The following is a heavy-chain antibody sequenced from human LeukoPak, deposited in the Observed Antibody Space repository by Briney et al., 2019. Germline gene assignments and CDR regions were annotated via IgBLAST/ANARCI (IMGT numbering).Heavy chain of an antibody. CDR1: GGSFSGYY. CDR3: ASYMITFGGVIADAFDI. V-gene: IGHV4-30-4*08. J-gene: IGHJ3*02. CDR2: IYYSGST. D-gene: IGHD3-16*02. Sequence: SETLSLTCAVYGGSFSGYYWSWIREPPGKGVEWIGYIYYSGSTYYNPSLKSPVTISVDTSKNQFSLKLSSVTAADTAVYYCASYMITFGGVIADAFDIWGQGTMVTVSS.